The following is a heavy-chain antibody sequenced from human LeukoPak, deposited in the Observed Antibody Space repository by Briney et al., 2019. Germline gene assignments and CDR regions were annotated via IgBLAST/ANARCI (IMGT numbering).Heavy chain of an antibody. Sequence: GGSLRLSCAASGFTFSNYWMTWVRQAPGKGLEWVAVIWYDGTNKYYADSVKGRFTISRDNSKNTLYLQMTSLRAEDTAVYHCAGDSRGYSPYYFDYWGQGTLVTVSS. CDR2: IWYDGTNK. J-gene: IGHJ4*02. CDR3: AGDSRGYSPYYFDY. CDR1: GFTFSNYW. D-gene: IGHD5-18*01. V-gene: IGHV3-33*08.